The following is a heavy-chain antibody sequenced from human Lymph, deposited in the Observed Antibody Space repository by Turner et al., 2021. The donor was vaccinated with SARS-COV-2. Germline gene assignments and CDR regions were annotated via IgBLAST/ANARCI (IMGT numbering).Heavy chain of an antibody. J-gene: IGHJ6*02. D-gene: IGHD2-15*01. V-gene: IGHV1-24*01. CDR2: FDPEDGEI. Sequence: VQLVQSGAEGKKPGASVKVSCKVSGYTLTELSMHWVRQAPGKGLEWMGGFDPEDGEISYAQKFQGRVTMTEDTSTDTAYMELSSLRSEDTAVYYCATVLCTGSSCYYYGMDVWGQGTTVTVSS. CDR1: GYTLTELS. CDR3: ATVLCTGSSCYYYGMDV.